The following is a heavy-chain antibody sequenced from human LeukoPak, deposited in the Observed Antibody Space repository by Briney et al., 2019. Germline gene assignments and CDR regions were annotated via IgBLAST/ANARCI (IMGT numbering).Heavy chain of an antibody. CDR1: GGSISSHF. J-gene: IGHJ4*02. CDR2: INHRGST. V-gene: IGHV4-34*01. Sequence: SETLSLTCTVSGGSISSHFWSWVRQSPGKGLEWIGEINHRGSTRHSPSLKSRVTISHDMSKKQFSLNVSSVTAADTAIYFCATLYCTSTRCLEHWGRGSLVTVSS. CDR3: ATLYCTSTRCLEH. D-gene: IGHD2-8*01.